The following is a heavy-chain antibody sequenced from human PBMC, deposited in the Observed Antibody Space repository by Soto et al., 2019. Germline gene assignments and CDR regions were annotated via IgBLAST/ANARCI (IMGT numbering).Heavy chain of an antibody. CDR2: IYYSGST. J-gene: IGHJ4*02. CDR1: GGSISSSSYY. CDR3: ASLGYCSSTSCHGLFDY. Sequence: QLLESGPGLVKPSETLSLTCTVSGGSISSSSYYWGWIRQPPGKGLEWIGSIYYSGSTYYNPSLKSRVTISVDTSKNQFSLKLSSVTATDTAVYYCASLGYCSSTSCHGLFDYWGQGTLATVSS. V-gene: IGHV4-39*01. D-gene: IGHD2-2*01.